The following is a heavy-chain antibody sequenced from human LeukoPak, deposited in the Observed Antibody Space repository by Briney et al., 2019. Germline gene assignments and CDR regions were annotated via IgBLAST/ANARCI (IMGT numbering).Heavy chain of an antibody. CDR2: IIPIFGTA. CDR3: ARDRAGYCSSTSCYTMDY. Sequence: SVEVSCKASGGTFSSYAISWVRQAPGQGLEWMGGIIPIFGTANYAQKFQGRVTITADESTSTAYMELSSLRSEDTAVYYCARDRAGYCSSTSCYTMDYWGQGTLVTVSS. V-gene: IGHV1-69*13. CDR1: GGTFSSYA. D-gene: IGHD2-2*02. J-gene: IGHJ4*02.